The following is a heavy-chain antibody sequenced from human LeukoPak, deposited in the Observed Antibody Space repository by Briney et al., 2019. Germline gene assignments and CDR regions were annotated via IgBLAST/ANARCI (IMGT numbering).Heavy chain of an antibody. Sequence: ASVKVSCKASGYTFTSYALHWVRQAPGPRLEWMGWINAGNGNTRYSQKFQGRVTIASDTSASTAYMELSSLRSEDTAVYYCARVGAAAGPYYFDYWGQGTLVTVSS. CDR1: GYTFTSYA. D-gene: IGHD6-13*01. J-gene: IGHJ4*02. V-gene: IGHV1-3*01. CDR2: INAGNGNT. CDR3: ARVGAAAGPYYFDY.